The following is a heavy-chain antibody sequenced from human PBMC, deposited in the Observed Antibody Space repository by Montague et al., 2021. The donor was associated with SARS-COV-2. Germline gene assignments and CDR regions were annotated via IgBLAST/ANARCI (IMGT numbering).Heavy chain of an antibody. D-gene: IGHD2-8*01. Sequence: SETLSLTCIVSGGSTTYYYWSWIRQSPGKGLEWIGYMYYSGSTNYNPSLKRRVTMSIARSKNQFSLKLRSVTAADTAVYYCARVARYCTNGVCQTYYYYGLDVWGQGTTVTVSS. CDR2: MYYSGST. V-gene: IGHV4-59*01. CDR3: ARVARYCTNGVCQTYYYYGLDV. CDR1: GGSTTYYY. J-gene: IGHJ6*02.